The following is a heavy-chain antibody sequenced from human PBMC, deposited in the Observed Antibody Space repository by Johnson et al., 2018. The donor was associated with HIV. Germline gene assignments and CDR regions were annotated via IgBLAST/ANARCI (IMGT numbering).Heavy chain of an antibody. J-gene: IGHJ3*02. CDR1: GFTFSSYW. CDR3: ASQRFCVGDCYSPRDAFDI. V-gene: IGHV3-7*01. CDR2: IKQDGSEK. Sequence: VQLVESGGGLVQPGGSLRLSCAASGFTFSSYWMSWVRQAPGKGLEWVANIKQDGSEKYYVDSVKGRFTISRDNAKNSLYLQMNSLRAEDTAVYYCASQRFCVGDCYSPRDAFDIWGQGTMVTVSS. D-gene: IGHD2-21*01.